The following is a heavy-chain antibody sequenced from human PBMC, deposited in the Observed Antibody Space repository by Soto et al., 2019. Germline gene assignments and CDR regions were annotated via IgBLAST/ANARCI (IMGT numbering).Heavy chain of an antibody. D-gene: IGHD3-16*02. CDR1: GSTFSKYA. J-gene: IGHJ6*02. CDR2: LIPILGTP. V-gene: IGHV1-69*01. Sequence: QVQLVQSGAEVKKPGSSVKVSCKASGSTFSKYAISWVRQAPGQGLEWMGGLIPILGTPKYAQKFQGRVTITADESTTTAYMELSRVTFEDTAVYYCARDSHDYIWGSYRNGMDVWGQGTTVSVSS. CDR3: ARDSHDYIWGSYRNGMDV.